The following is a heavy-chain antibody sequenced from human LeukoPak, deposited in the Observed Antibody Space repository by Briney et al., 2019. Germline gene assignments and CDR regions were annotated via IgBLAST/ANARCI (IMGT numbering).Heavy chain of an antibody. V-gene: IGHV4-30-2*01. J-gene: IGHJ3*02. CDR1: GGSISSGGYY. Sequence: SETLSLTCTVSGGSISSGGYYWSWIRQPPGKGLEWIGYIYHSGSTYYNPSLKSRVTISVDRSKNQFSLKLSSVTAADTAVYYCARAVKAVTTTGFDAFDIWGQGTMVTVSS. CDR3: ARAVKAVTTTGFDAFDI. CDR2: IYHSGST. D-gene: IGHD4-11*01.